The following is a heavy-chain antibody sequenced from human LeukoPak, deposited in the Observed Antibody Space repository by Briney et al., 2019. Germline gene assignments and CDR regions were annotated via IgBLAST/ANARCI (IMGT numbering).Heavy chain of an antibody. D-gene: IGHD3-3*01. CDR3: AKDLDDFWSGYYSGVLN. CDR2: ISNNGGYT. Sequence: PGGSLRLSCAASGFTFSSSAMSWVRQAPGKGLEWVSAISNNGGYTYYADSVKGRFTISRDNSKNTLYLQMNSLRAEDTAVYYCAKDLDDFWSGYYSGVLNWGQGTLVTVSS. J-gene: IGHJ4*02. V-gene: IGHV3-23*01. CDR1: GFTFSSSA.